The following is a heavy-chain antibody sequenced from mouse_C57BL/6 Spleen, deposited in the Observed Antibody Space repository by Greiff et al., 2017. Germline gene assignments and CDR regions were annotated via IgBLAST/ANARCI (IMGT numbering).Heavy chain of an antibody. CDR3: TRGGVIYYDY. D-gene: IGHD2-2*01. J-gene: IGHJ2*01. CDR1: GYTFTDYE. V-gene: IGHV1-15*01. CDR2: IDPETGGT. Sequence: VQLQQSGAELVRPGASVTLSCKASGYTFTDYEMHWVKQTPVHGLEWIGAIDPETGGTAYNQKFKGKAILTADKSSSTAYMELRSLTSEDSAVYYCTRGGVIYYDYWGQGTTLTVSS.